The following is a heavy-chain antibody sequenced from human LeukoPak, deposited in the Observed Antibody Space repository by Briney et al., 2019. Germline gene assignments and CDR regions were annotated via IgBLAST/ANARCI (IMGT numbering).Heavy chain of an antibody. CDR1: GFTFSSYA. CDR3: ARDISQQMYYMDV. J-gene: IGHJ6*03. D-gene: IGHD6-13*01. CDR2: ISYDGSNK. Sequence: GRSLRLSCAASGFTFSSYAMHWVRQAPGKGLEWVAVISYDGSNKYYADSVKGRFIISRDNANNFLYLQMNSLRAEDTAVYYCARDISQQMYYMDVWGKGTTVTVSS. V-gene: IGHV3-30*04.